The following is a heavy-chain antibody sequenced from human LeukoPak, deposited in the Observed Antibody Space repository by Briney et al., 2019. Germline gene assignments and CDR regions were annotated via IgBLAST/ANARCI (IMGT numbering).Heavy chain of an antibody. J-gene: IGHJ1*01. D-gene: IGHD6-19*01. CDR1: GYTFTDHY. V-gene: IGHV1-2*02. CDR3: ARGAVAEQSEYFQY. Sequence: ASVTVSCQALGYTFTDHYFHWLRQAPGQGIEWMGWINPNSRGTNYAQKFQGRVTMTRDTSISTAYMEVSRLRSDDTAVYYCARGAVAEQSEYFQYWGEGTLVTVST. CDR2: INPNSRGT.